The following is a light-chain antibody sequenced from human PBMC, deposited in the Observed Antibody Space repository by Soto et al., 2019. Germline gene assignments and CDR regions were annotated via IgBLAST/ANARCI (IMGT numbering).Light chain of an antibody. J-gene: IGLJ1*01. CDR2: DVT. CDR1: SSDVGSYDL. Sequence: QSVLTQPASVSGSPGQSITISCTGTSSDVGSYDLVSWYQQHPGKAPKLMIYDVTKRPSGVSNRFSGSKSGNTASLTISGLQAEDESDYYCCSYAGSDTYVFGTGNKVTVL. CDR3: CSYAGSDTYV. V-gene: IGLV2-23*02.